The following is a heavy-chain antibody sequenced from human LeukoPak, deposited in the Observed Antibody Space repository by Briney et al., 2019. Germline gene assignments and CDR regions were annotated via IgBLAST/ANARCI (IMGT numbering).Heavy chain of an antibody. CDR3: AKVGRHKSFAP. CDR2: ISDSGDSA. D-gene: IGHD2-21*01. J-gene: IGHJ5*02. CDR1: GFTFSSYA. Sequence: PGGSLRLSCTASGFTFSSYAMTWVRQPPGKGLEWVSAISDSGDSAFSADPVKGRFTISRDNSKNTLYLQMNSLRAEDTAVYYCAKVGRHKSFAPWAQGPLFTFPS. V-gene: IGHV3-23*01.